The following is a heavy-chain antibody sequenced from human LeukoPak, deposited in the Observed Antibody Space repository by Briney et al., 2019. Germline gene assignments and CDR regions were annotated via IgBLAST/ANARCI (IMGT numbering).Heavy chain of an antibody. D-gene: IGHD3-10*01. CDR2: INHSGST. V-gene: IGHV4-34*01. J-gene: IGHJ4*02. Sequence: SETLSLTCTVSGGSLSSYYWSWLRQPPGKGLEWIGEINHSGSTNYNPSLKSRVTISVDTSKNQFSLKLSSVTAADTAVYYCARGGLPLITMALIPYYFDYWGQGTLVTVSS. CDR3: ARGGLPLITMALIPYYFDY. CDR1: GGSLSSYY.